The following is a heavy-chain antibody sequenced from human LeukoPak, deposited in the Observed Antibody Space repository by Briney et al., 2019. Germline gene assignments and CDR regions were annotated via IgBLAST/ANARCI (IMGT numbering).Heavy chain of an antibody. J-gene: IGHJ5*02. CDR1: GFTFSGSA. D-gene: IGHD3/OR15-3a*01. CDR3: ARGLGWLHS. V-gene: IGHV3-21*01. CDR2: ISSSSSYI. Sequence: GGSLRLSCAASGFTFSGSAMHWVRQAPGKGLEWVSSISSSSSYIYYADSVKGRFTISRDNAKSSLFLQMNSLRAEDTAVYYCARGLGWLHSWGQGTLVTVSS.